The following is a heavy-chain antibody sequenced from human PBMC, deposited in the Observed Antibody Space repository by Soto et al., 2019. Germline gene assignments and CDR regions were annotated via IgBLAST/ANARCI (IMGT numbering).Heavy chain of an antibody. CDR3: ARERRPYYDSSGYGELLFDY. D-gene: IGHD3-22*01. V-gene: IGHV4-31*03. CDR2: IYYSGST. CDR1: GGSISSGGYY. J-gene: IGHJ4*02. Sequence: QVQLQESGPGLVKPSQTLSLTCTVSGGSISSGGYYWSWIRQHPGKGLEWIGYIYYSGSTYYNPSLKSRVTISVDTSKNQFSLKLSSVTAADTAVYYCARERRPYYDSSGYGELLFDYWGQGTLVTVSS.